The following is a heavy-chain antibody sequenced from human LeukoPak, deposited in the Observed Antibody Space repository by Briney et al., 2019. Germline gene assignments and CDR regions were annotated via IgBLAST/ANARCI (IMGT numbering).Heavy chain of an antibody. D-gene: IGHD6-13*01. J-gene: IGHJ4*02. CDR2: MNPNSGNT. Sequence: ASVKVSCKASGYTFTSYGISLVRQAPGQGLEWMGWMNPNSGNTGYAQKFQGRVTMTRNTSISTAYMELSSLRSEDTAVYYCARVAAPGNVDYWGQRTLVTVSS. CDR1: GYTFTSYG. V-gene: IGHV1-8*02. CDR3: ARVAAPGNVDY.